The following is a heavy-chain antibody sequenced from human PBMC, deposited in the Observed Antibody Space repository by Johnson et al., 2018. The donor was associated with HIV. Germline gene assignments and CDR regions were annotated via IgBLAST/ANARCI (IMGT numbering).Heavy chain of an antibody. V-gene: IGHV3-30*03. CDR3: ARPYILLQLVSAFDI. J-gene: IGHJ3*02. CDR1: GFTFSDYY. Sequence: QVQLVESGGGLVQPGGSLILSCAASGFTFSDYYMSWIRQTPGKGLEWVAVISYDGSYEYYADSVKGRFTISRANFKNTLYLQMNSLRDEDTAVYCCARPYILLQLVSAFDIWGQGTMVTVSS. CDR2: ISYDGSYE. D-gene: IGHD6-6*01.